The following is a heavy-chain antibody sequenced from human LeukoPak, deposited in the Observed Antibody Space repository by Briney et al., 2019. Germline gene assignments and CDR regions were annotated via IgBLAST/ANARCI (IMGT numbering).Heavy chain of an antibody. D-gene: IGHD6-19*01. CDR2: IYYSGST. CDR1: GGSISSYY. V-gene: IGHV4-59*01. J-gene: IGHJ4*02. CDR3: ARVPAVAGLAPPDY. Sequence: PSETLSLTCTVSGGSISSYYWSWIRQPPGKGLEWIGYIYYSGSTNYNPSLKSRVTIPVDTSKNQFSLKLSSVTAADTAVYYCARVPAVAGLAPPDYWGQGTLVTVSS.